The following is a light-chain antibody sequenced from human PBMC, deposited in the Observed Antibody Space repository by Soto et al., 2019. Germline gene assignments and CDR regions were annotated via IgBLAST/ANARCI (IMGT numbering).Light chain of an antibody. Sequence: PPSLTVTPGEPASISCRSSQRLLHRNVNTFLDWYLQRPGQSPQLLIYLGSYRASGAPDRVSGSEAGTDFTLKISRVEAEDVGIYYCMQALETQYTFGQGTKVDIK. CDR2: LGS. J-gene: IGKJ2*01. CDR1: QRLLHRNVNTF. V-gene: IGKV2-28*01. CDR3: MQALETQYT.